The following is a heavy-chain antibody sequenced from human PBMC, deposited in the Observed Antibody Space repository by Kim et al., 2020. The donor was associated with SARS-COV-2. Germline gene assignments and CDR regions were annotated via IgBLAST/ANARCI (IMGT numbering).Heavy chain of an antibody. CDR3: ARGLEDYGDYVGSDY. Sequence: SETLSLTCAVYGGSFSGYYWSWIRQPPGKGLEWIGEINHSGSTNYNPSLKSRVTISVDTSKNQFSLKLSSVTAADTAVYYCARGLEDYGDYVGSDYWGQG. D-gene: IGHD4-17*01. V-gene: IGHV4-34*01. CDR1: GGSFSGYY. J-gene: IGHJ4*02. CDR2: INHSGST.